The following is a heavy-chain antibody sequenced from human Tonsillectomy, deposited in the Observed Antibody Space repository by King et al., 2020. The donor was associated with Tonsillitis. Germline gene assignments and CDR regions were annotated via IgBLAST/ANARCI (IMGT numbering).Heavy chain of an antibody. J-gene: IGHJ2*01. CDR2: ISSSGSTI. D-gene: IGHD3-3*01. Sequence: VQLVESGGGLVKPGGSLRLSCAASGFTFSDYYMSWIRQAPGKGLEWVSYISSSGSTIYYADSVKGRFTISRDNAKNSLYLQMNSLRAEDTAVYYCARDGGLEWLLSPKANWYFDLWGRGTLVTVSS. CDR1: GFTFSDYY. V-gene: IGHV3-11*01. CDR3: ARDGGLEWLLSPKANWYFDL.